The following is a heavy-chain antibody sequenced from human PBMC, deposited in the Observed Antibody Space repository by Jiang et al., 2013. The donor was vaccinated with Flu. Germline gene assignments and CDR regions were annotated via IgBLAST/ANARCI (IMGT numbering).Heavy chain of an antibody. CDR1: GGSISSYY. V-gene: IGHV4-59*08. D-gene: IGHD2-15*01. CDR2: IYYSGST. CDR3: ARHGWVGMVAATRWFDP. J-gene: IGHJ5*02. Sequence: PGLVKPSETLSLTCTVSGGSISSYYWSWIRQPPGKGLEWIGYIYYSGSTNYNPSLKSRVTISVDTSKNQFSLKLSSVTAADTAVYYCARHGWVGMVAATRWFDPWGQGTLVTVSS.